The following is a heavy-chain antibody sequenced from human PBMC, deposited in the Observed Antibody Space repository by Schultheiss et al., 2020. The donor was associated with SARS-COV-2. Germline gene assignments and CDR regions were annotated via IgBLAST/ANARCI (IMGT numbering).Heavy chain of an antibody. Sequence: GESLKISCKGSGYRFTSYWIGWVRQMPGKGLEWMGIIYPGDSDTKYSPSFQGQVTISADKSISTAYLQWSTLKASDTAIYYCARGGPLRWLDPSGWFDPWDQGTLVTVSS. J-gene: IGHJ5*02. CDR2: IYPGDSDT. CDR3: ARGGPLRWLDPSGWFDP. V-gene: IGHV5-51*01. D-gene: IGHD5-12*01. CDR1: GYRFTSYW.